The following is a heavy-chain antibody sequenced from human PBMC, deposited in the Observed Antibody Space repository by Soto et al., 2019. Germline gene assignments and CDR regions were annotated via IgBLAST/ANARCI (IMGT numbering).Heavy chain of an antibody. CDR3: AKEAVAGFHYYYGMDV. CDR2: ISFEGKNK. Sequence: QVQLIESGGGVVQPGGSLRLSCAASGFGFSTVGFHWVRQAPGKGLEWVAVISFEGKNKQYADSVKGRFTISRDNSKNTLHLQMVSLRREDTAVYYCAKEAVAGFHYYYGMDVWGQGTAVTVSS. CDR1: GFGFSTVG. J-gene: IGHJ6*02. V-gene: IGHV3-30*18. D-gene: IGHD5-12*01.